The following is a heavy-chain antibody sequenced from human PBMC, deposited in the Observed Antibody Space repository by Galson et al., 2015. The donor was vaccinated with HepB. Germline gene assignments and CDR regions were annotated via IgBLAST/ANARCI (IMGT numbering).Heavy chain of an antibody. J-gene: IGHJ5*02. D-gene: IGHD3-22*01. Sequence: QSGAEVKKPGESLRISCKGSGYSFTSYWISWVRQMPEKGLEWMGNIYPGDSDTRYSPSLQGQVTISADKSINTTYLQWSSLKASDTAMYYCARRDFASSGHSRWFDPWGQGTLVTVSS. CDR1: GYSFTSYW. V-gene: IGHV5-51*01. CDR3: ARRDFASSGHSRWFDP. CDR2: IYPGDSDT.